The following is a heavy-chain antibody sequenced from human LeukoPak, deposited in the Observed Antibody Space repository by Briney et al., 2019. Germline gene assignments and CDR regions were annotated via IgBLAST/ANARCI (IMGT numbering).Heavy chain of an antibody. CDR1: GYIFTAYY. Sequence: ASVTVSCTASGYIFTAYYIQSVRQAPGQGLEWMGRINPNSDVTNYTQKFQGRVTMTSDTSISTAYMELSRLRSDDTAVYYCARGLVGATTSGWFDAWGQGTLVTVSS. D-gene: IGHD1-26*01. CDR2: INPNSDVT. CDR3: ARGLVGATTSGWFDA. V-gene: IGHV1-2*06. J-gene: IGHJ5*02.